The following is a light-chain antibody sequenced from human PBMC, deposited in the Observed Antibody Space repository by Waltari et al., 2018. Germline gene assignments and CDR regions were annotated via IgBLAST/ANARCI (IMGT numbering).Light chain of an antibody. CDR3: QQRSNWPPIT. CDR2: DAS. Sequence: EFVLTQSPATLSLSPGERSPFSCRASQSVSSYLAWYQQKPGQAPRLLIYDASNRATGIPARFSGSGSGTDFTLTISSLEPEDFAVYYCQQRSNWPPITFGQGTRLEIK. V-gene: IGKV3-11*01. CDR1: QSVSSY. J-gene: IGKJ5*01.